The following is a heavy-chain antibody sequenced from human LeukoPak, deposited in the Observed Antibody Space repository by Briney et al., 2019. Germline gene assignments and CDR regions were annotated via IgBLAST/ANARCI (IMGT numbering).Heavy chain of an antibody. Sequence: GGSLRLSCAAPGFTFTSYAMSWVRQAPGKGLEWVSAISTSGGSTYYADSVKGRFTISRDNSKNTLHLQMNSLRAEDTAVYYCAKDPRGYSYGSHFDYWGQGTLVTVSS. V-gene: IGHV3-23*01. CDR3: AKDPRGYSYGSHFDY. J-gene: IGHJ4*02. CDR1: GFTFTSYA. D-gene: IGHD5-18*01. CDR2: ISTSGGST.